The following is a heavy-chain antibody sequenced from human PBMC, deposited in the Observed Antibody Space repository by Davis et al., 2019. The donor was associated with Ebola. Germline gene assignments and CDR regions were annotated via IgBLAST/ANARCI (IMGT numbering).Heavy chain of an antibody. D-gene: IGHD6-19*01. CDR1: GYTFTSYD. J-gene: IGHJ4*02. V-gene: IGHV1-2*06. CDR2: ISPNSGGT. Sequence: ASVKVSCKASGYTFTSYDINWVRQATGQGLEWMGRISPNSGGTNYAQKFQGKVTMTRDTSISTAYMELSRLTSDDTAVYYCARGLYGWYYFDYWGQGTLVTVSS. CDR3: ARGLYGWYYFDY.